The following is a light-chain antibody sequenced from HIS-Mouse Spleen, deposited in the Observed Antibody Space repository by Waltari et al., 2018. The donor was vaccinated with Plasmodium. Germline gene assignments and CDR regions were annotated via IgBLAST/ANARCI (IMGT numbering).Light chain of an antibody. CDR1: QSVSSN. CDR2: GAS. J-gene: IGKJ3*01. V-gene: IGKV3-15*01. Sequence: EIVMTQSPATLSVSPGERATLSCRASQSVSSNLAWYQQKPGHAPRLLLDGASTMANGIPDRFSGSGSGTEFTLTISSLQSEDFAVYYCQQYKNWSFTFGPGTKVDIK. CDR3: QQYKNWSFT.